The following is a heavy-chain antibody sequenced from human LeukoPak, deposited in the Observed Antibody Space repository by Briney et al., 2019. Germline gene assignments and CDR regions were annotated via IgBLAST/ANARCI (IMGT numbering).Heavy chain of an antibody. V-gene: IGHV3-9*03. D-gene: IGHD7-27*01. CDR2: ISWNSGSI. CDR3: AKATPSGVSWGNYYFDY. CDR1: GFTFDDYA. J-gene: IGHJ4*02. Sequence: GRSLRLSCAASGFTFDDYAMHWVRQAPGKGLEWVSGISWNSGSIGYADSVKGRFTISRDNAKNSLYLQMNSLRAEAMALYYCAKATPSGVSWGNYYFDYWGQGTLVTVSS.